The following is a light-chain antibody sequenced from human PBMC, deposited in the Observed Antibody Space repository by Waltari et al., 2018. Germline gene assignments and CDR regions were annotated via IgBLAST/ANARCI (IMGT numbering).Light chain of an antibody. CDR2: DVV. J-gene: IGLJ2*01. Sequence: QSALPQPPSATGSPGQSVTSPCTGTRRDVGAYNYVPRYQQCPGRAPKLIMYDVVKRPSGVPDRFSGSKSGNTASLTVSRLQAEDEADYYCSSHAGSDNWGVFGGGTKLTVL. CDR1: RRDVGAYNY. V-gene: IGLV2-8*01. CDR3: SSHAGSDNWGV.